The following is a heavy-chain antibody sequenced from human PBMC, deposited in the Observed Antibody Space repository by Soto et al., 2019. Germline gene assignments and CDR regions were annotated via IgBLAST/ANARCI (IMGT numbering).Heavy chain of an antibody. J-gene: IGHJ4*02. Sequence: SETLSLTCAVYGGSFSGYYWSRIRQPPGKGLEWIGEINHSGSTNYNPSLKSRVTISVDTSKNQFSLKLSSVTAADTAVYYCARGSGDSSGYYYPRLYYFDYWGQGTLVTVSS. CDR1: GGSFSGYY. CDR3: ARGSGDSSGYYYPRLYYFDY. V-gene: IGHV4-34*01. D-gene: IGHD3-22*01. CDR2: INHSGST.